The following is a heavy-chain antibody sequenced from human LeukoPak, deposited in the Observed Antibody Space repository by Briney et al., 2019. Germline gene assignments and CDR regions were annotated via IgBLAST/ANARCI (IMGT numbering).Heavy chain of an antibody. Sequence: ASVKVSCKASGYTFTSYGISWVRQAPGQGLEWMGWISAYNGNTNYAQKLQGRVTMTTDTSTSTAYMELSRLRSDDTAVYYCARDYSAGYSSGWYDYWGQGTLVTVSS. CDR1: GYTFTSYG. CDR3: ARDYSAGYSSGWYDY. D-gene: IGHD6-19*01. V-gene: IGHV1-18*01. J-gene: IGHJ4*02. CDR2: ISAYNGNT.